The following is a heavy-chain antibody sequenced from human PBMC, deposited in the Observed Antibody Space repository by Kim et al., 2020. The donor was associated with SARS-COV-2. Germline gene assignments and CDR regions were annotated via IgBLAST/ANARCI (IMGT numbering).Heavy chain of an antibody. CDR2: ISSGGDT. D-gene: IGHD5-12*01. V-gene: IGHV3-23*01. J-gene: IGHJ4*02. Sequence: GGSLRLSCVLSGFTFDTYGMTWVRQAPGKGLEWVSGISSGGDTYYAESVKGRFTISRDNSRNTVYLQMNSLGAEDTAVYFCAQDHGWLHYFWGQGTLVTVSS. CDR1: GFTFDTYG. CDR3: AQDHGWLHYF.